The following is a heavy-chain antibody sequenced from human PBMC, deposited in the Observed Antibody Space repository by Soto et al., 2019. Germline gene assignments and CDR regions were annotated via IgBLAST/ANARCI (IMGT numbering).Heavy chain of an antibody. CDR1: GASISSGGYY. CDR3: ARDANRYGSGSYGMDV. J-gene: IGHJ6*02. CDR2: IYYSGST. D-gene: IGHD3-10*01. V-gene: IGHV4-31*03. Sequence: PSETLSLTCTVSGASISSGGYYWSWTRHHPGKGLEWIGYIYYSGSTYYNPSLKSRVTMSVDTSKNQFSLKLSSVTAADTAVYYCARDANRYGSGSYGMDVWGQGTTVTVSS.